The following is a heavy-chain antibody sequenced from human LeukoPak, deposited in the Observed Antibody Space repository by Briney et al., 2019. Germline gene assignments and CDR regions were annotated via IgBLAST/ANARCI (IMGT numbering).Heavy chain of an antibody. J-gene: IGHJ4*02. Sequence: GGSLRLSCSGSGFTLSNYAIHWVRQAPGKGLEGVSGITDNGDGSYYADSVKGRFTISRDNSKNTAYLQMSGLRAEDTAVYYCVKGSGGDWPNYFDYWGQGTLVTVSS. CDR3: VKGSGGDWPNYFDY. D-gene: IGHD2-21*02. CDR1: GFTLSNYA. CDR2: ITDNGDGS. V-gene: IGHV3-64D*06.